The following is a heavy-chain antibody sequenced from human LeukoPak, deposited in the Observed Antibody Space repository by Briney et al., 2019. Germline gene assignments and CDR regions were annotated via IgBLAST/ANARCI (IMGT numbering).Heavy chain of an antibody. CDR1: GFTFSSYW. J-gene: IGHJ4*02. V-gene: IGHV3-7*01. D-gene: IGHD1-26*01. Sequence: GGSLRLSCAASGFTFSSYWMSWVRQAPGKGLEWVANIKQDGSEKYYVDSVKGRFTISRDNAENSLYLQMNSLRAEDTAVYYCAGHYSGLRSYFDYWGQRTLVTVSS. CDR2: IKQDGSEK. CDR3: AGHYSGLRSYFDY.